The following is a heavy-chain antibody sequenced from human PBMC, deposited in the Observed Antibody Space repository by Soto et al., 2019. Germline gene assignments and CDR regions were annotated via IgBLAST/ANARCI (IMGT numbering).Heavy chain of an antibody. D-gene: IGHD3-10*01. CDR1: GFTFPSSA. V-gene: IGHV1-58*02. CDR2: IVIGSGST. CDR3: VKGYGSGLNWFDR. J-gene: IGHJ5*02. Sequence: ASVKVSCKASGFTFPSSAIHWVRQARGQGLEWMGWIVIGSGSTIYAQKFQERVTITRDMSTSTAYMQMNSLRAEVTAVYSCVKGYGSGLNWFDRRGQGTLVTVS.